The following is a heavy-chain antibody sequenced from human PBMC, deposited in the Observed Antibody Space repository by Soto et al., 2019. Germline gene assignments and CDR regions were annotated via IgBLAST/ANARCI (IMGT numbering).Heavy chain of an antibody. J-gene: IGHJ6*02. CDR1: GFTFSSYA. CDR3: ARDHVLRFLEWLSDPYYYYGMDV. Sequence: GGSLRLSCAASGFTFSSYAMHWVRQAPGKGLEWVAFISYDGSNKYYADSVKGRFTISRDNSKNTLYLQMNSLRAEDTAVYYCARDHVLRFLEWLSDPYYYYGMDVWGQGTTVTVSS. V-gene: IGHV3-30-3*01. D-gene: IGHD3-3*01. CDR2: ISYDGSNK.